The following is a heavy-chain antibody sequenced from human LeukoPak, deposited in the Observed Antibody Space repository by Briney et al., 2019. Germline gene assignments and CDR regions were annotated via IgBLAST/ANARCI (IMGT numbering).Heavy chain of an antibody. CDR2: IYHSGST. V-gene: IGHV4-30-2*01. CDR1: GGSISSGVYS. CDR3: AREGGGDPDY. D-gene: IGHD3-16*02. J-gene: IGHJ4*02. Sequence: SETLSLTCAVSGGSISSGVYSWRWIRHPPGRGLEWIEYIYHSGSTYYNPSLKSRVTISVDRSKNQSSLKLNSVTDANMAVYYCAREGGGDPDYWGQGTLVTVSS.